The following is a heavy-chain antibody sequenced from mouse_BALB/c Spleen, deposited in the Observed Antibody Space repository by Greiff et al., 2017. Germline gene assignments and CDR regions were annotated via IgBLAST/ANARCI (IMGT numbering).Heavy chain of an antibody. D-gene: IGHD2-1*01. Sequence: QVQLQQSGAELMKPGASVKISCKATGYTFSSFWIEWVKQRPGHGLEWIGEILPGSGSTNYNEKFKGKATFTADTSSNTAYMQLSSLTSEDSAVYYCARVRDGNYWYFDVWGAGTTVTVSS. V-gene: IGHV1-9*01. CDR3: ARVRDGNYWYFDV. CDR2: ILPGSGST. J-gene: IGHJ1*01. CDR1: GYTFSSFW.